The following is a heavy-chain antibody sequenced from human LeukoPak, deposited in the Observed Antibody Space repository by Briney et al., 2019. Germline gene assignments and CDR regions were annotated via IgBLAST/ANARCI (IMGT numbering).Heavy chain of an antibody. CDR3: ARGGWELLGAFDI. CDR1: GYTFTGYY. J-gene: IGHJ3*02. Sequence: ASVKVSCKASGYTFTGYYMHWVRQAPGQGLEWMGWINPNSGGTNYAQKFQGWVTMTRDMSISTAYMELSRLRSDDTAVYYCARGGWELLGAFDIWGQGTMVTVSS. V-gene: IGHV1-2*04. D-gene: IGHD1-26*01. CDR2: INPNSGGT.